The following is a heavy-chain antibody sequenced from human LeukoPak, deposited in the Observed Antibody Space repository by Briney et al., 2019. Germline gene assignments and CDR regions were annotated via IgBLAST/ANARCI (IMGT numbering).Heavy chain of an antibody. CDR1: GFTFSSYV. CDR2: ISYDGSNK. D-gene: IGHD4-17*01. Sequence: GGSLRLSCAAFGFTFSSYVMHWVRQAPGKGLEWVAFISYDGSNKYYADSVKGRCTISRDNSKNTVYLQMNSLRAEDTAVYYCAKDMDHDYDDYGFDYWGQGTPVTVSS. J-gene: IGHJ4*02. V-gene: IGHV3-30*18. CDR3: AKDMDHDYDDYGFDY.